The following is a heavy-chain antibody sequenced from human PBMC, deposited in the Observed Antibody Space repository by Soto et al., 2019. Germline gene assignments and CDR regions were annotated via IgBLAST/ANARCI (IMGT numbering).Heavy chain of an antibody. J-gene: IGHJ5*02. D-gene: IGHD3-10*01. CDR1: EFTFSSYG. V-gene: IGHV3-30*18. Sequence: PGESLKISCAASEFTFSSYGMHWVRQAPGKGLEWVAVIAYDGSNKYYADSVKGRFTISRDNSKNTLYLQMNSLRAEDTAVYYCAKERATYYYGSGRYSDLWGQGTLVTVSS. CDR2: IAYDGSNK. CDR3: AKERATYYYGSGRYSDL.